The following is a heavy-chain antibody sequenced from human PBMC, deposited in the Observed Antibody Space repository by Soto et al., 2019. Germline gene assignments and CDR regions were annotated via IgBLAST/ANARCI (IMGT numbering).Heavy chain of an antibody. D-gene: IGHD2-21*02. CDR1: GFTFSNAW. V-gene: IGHV3-15*01. Sequence: LRLSCAASGFTFSNAWMSWVRQASGKGLEWVGRIKSKTDGGTTDYAAPVKGRFTISRDDSKNTLYLQMNSLKTEDTAVYYCTTQGLTAYCGGDCLLWGMDVWGQGITVTVSS. J-gene: IGHJ6*02. CDR3: TTQGLTAYCGGDCLLWGMDV. CDR2: IKSKTDGGTT.